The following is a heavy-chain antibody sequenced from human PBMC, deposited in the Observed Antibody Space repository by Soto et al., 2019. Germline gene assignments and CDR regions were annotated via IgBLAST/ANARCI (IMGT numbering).Heavy chain of an antibody. CDR1: GDSVSRYY. V-gene: IGHV4-59*08. Sequence: ETLSLTCTVSGDSVSRYYWSWVRQPPGKGPEWIGYGHFNERANYNPSLESRVTISLDTSKNQFCLKLTSVTAADSAMYYCSRHSGSSGGAFDIWGQGTMVTVSS. J-gene: IGHJ3*02. CDR3: SRHSGSSGGAFDI. CDR2: GHFNERA. D-gene: IGHD6-6*01.